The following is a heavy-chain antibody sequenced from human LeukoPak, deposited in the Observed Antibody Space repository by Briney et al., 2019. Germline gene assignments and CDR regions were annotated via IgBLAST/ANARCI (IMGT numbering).Heavy chain of an antibody. D-gene: IGHD5-18*01. CDR1: GYSFTSYW. CDR2: IDPSDSYT. V-gene: IGHV5-10-1*01. J-gene: IGHJ2*01. Sequence: GESLKISCQCSGYSFTSYWICWVRQMPGKGLEWMGRIDPSDSYTNYSPSFQGHVTISADKSISTAYLQWSSLKASDTAMYYCARPQSYGYSHVYWYLDLWGRGTLVTVSS. CDR3: ARPQSYGYSHVYWYLDL.